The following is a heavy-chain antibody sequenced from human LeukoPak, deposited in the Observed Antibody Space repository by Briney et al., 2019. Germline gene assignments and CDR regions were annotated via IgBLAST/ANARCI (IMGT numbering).Heavy chain of an antibody. CDR1: GGSISSGGYY. D-gene: IGHD4-23*01. CDR2: IYYSGST. J-gene: IGHJ4*02. V-gene: IGHV4-39*07. Sequence: SETLSLTCTVSGGSISSGGYYWSWIRQPPGKGLEWIGSIYYSGSTYYNPSLKSRVTISVDTSKNQFSLKLSSVTAADTAVYYCARGSGGNPDYWGQGTLVTVSS. CDR3: ARGSGGNPDY.